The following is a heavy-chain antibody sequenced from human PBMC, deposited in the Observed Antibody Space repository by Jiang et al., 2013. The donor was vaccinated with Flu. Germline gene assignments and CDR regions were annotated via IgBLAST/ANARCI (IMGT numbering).Heavy chain of an antibody. CDR2: IYYSGST. CDR1: VAPSAVVVTT. J-gene: IGHJ4*02. Sequence: GLVKPSETLSSPALXLVAPSAVVVTTGAGSASPRKGLEWIGSIYYSGSTYYNPSLKSRVTISVDTSKNQFSLKLSSVTAADTAVYYCARAGVWGSYRYGPEPYYFDYWGQGTLVTVSS. D-gene: IGHD3-16*02. CDR3: ARAGVWGSYRYGPEPYYFDY. V-gene: IGHV4-39*01.